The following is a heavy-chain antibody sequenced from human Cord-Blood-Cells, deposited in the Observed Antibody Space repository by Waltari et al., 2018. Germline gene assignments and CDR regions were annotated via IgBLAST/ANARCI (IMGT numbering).Heavy chain of an antibody. CDR3: ASSYGSYYYYYGMDV. CDR1: GASIRSGSYS. J-gene: IGHJ6*02. D-gene: IGHD5-18*01. V-gene: IGHV4-61*09. Sequence: QVQLQEPGPGVVKPSQTLSLTCTVSGASIRSGSYSWSWIRQPAGKGLEWIGYIYTSGSTNYNPSLKSRVTISVDTSKNQFSLKLSSVTAADTAVYYCASSYGSYYYYYGMDVWGQGTTVTVSS. CDR2: IYTSGST.